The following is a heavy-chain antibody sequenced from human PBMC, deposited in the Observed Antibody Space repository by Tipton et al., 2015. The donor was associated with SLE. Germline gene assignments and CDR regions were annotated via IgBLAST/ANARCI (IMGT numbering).Heavy chain of an antibody. CDR3: ARLGYDSSGYFRGYLQH. CDR1: GFTFSSYG. V-gene: IGHV3-30*19. Sequence: RSLRLSCVASGFTFSSYGMHWVRQAPGKGLEWVAFIKFDETKEYYIDSVKGRFTISRDNSQNILFLQMDSLRAEDTAVYYCARLGYDSSGYFRGYLQHWGQGTLVTVSS. J-gene: IGHJ1*01. D-gene: IGHD3-22*01. CDR2: IKFDETKE.